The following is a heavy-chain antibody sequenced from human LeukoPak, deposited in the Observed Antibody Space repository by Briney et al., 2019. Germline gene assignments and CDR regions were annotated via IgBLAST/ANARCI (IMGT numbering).Heavy chain of an antibody. CDR3: ARVRAYYDFWSGYYPQPIRCYYYMDV. Sequence: TPSETLSLTCAVYGGSFSGYYWSWIRQPPGRGLEWIGEINHSGSTNYNPSLKSRVTISVDTSKNQFSLKLSSVTAADTAVYYCARVRAYYDFWSGYYPQPIRCYYYMDVWGKGTTVTVSS. CDR1: GGSFSGYY. D-gene: IGHD3-3*01. CDR2: INHSGST. J-gene: IGHJ6*03. V-gene: IGHV4-34*01.